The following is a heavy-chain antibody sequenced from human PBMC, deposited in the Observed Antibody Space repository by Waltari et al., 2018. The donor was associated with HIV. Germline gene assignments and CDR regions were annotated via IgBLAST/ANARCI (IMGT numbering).Heavy chain of an antibody. CDR2: INWNDAN. CDR3: ARERGARRNDF. Sequence: EVHLVESGGGLVQPGRSLRLSCVASGFTFSDYAMHWVRQAPGKGKKWVAGINWNDANAYADSGKGRFTISRDNAQSSLYLQMNSLRVEDTAVYYCARERGARRNDFWGQGTLVTVSS. D-gene: IGHD2-15*01. J-gene: IGHJ4*02. V-gene: IGHV3-9*01. CDR1: GFTFSDYA.